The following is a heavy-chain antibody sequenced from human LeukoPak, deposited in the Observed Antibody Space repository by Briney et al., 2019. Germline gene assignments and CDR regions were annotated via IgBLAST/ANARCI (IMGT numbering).Heavy chain of an antibody. J-gene: IGHJ3*02. V-gene: IGHV1-3*01. D-gene: IGHD3-3*01. Sequence: ASVKVSCKASGYTFTSYAMHWVRQAPGQRLEWMGWINAGNGNTKYSQKFQGRVTITRDTSASTAYMELSSLRSEDTAVYYCARVGDVLRFLEWLSHYLNYAFDIWGQGTMVTVSS. CDR3: ARVGDVLRFLEWLSHYLNYAFDI. CDR2: INAGNGNT. CDR1: GYTFTSYA.